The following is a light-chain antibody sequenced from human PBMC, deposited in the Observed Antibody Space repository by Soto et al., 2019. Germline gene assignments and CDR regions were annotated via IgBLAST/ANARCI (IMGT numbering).Light chain of an antibody. CDR1: QSVSSSY. V-gene: IGKV3D-20*02. CDR3: QQRSNWPIT. J-gene: IGKJ5*01. Sequence: VFRHPPATLSFPPWERSTLSYSTSQSVSSSYLAWYQWKPGQAPRLLIYHASSRATGIPDRFSGSGSWADFTLTISRLEPEDFAVYYCQQRSNWPITFGQGTRLEIK. CDR2: HAS.